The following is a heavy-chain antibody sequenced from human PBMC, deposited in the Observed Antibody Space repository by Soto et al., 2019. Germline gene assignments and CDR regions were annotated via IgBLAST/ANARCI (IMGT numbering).Heavy chain of an antibody. D-gene: IGHD2-2*01. CDR1: GFTFSSYG. J-gene: IGHJ6*02. Sequence: PGGSLRLSCAASGFTFSSYGMHWVSQAPGKGLEWVAVIWYDGSNKYYADSVKGRFTISRDNSKNTLYLQMNSLRAEDTAVYYCARGVAQRYCSSTSCYEAPPQSYYYGMDVWGQGTTVTVSS. V-gene: IGHV3-33*01. CDR3: ARGVAQRYCSSTSCYEAPPQSYYYGMDV. CDR2: IWYDGSNK.